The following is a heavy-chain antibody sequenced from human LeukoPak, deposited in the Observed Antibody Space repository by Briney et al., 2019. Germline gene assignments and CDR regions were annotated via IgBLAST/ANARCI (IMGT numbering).Heavy chain of an antibody. D-gene: IGHD3-16*01. CDR1: RGPINNQY. Sequence: SETLSLTCTVSRGPINNQYWSWIRQPAGKGLEWIGRMYTNGESDYNPSLKSRVAMSVDTSKSQFSLKLNYMTAADTALYYCARGYYGGAVDSWGQGILVIVSS. CDR2: MYTNGES. CDR3: ARGYYGGAVDS. V-gene: IGHV4-4*07. J-gene: IGHJ4*02.